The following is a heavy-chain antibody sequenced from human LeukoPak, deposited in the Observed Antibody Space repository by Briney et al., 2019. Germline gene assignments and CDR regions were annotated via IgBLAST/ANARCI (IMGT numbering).Heavy chain of an antibody. CDR1: GFTFSSFS. J-gene: IGHJ5*02. Sequence: GGSLRLSCAASGFTFSSFSMNWVRQAPGKGLEWLSYMNSDSKTIYYADSVKGRFPISRDNARNSLYLQMNRLRVEDTAVYYCASRSINWYRGGTWFDPWGQGTLVTVSS. CDR2: MNSDSKTI. CDR3: ASRSINWYRGGTWFDP. D-gene: IGHD2-2*01. V-gene: IGHV3-48*04.